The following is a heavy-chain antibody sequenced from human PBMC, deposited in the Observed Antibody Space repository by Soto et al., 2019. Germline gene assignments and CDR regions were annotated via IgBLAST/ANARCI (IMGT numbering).Heavy chain of an antibody. CDR1: GYTFTSYG. CDR3: ARDRGSYALDY. Sequence: QVQLVQSGAEVKKPGASVKVSCKASGYTFTSYGFTWVRQAPGHGLERMGWISAYNGNTNYAQKLQGRVTMTTDTSTSTDYMELSSMRSDDTAVYYCARDRGSYALDYWGQGILVTVSS. V-gene: IGHV1-18*01. CDR2: ISAYNGNT. D-gene: IGHD1-26*01. J-gene: IGHJ4*02.